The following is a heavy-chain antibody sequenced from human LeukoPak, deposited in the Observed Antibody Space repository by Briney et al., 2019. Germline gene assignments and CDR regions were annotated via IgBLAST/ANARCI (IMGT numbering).Heavy chain of an antibody. CDR2: IKQDGSEK. V-gene: IGHV3-7*01. D-gene: IGHD5-12*01. J-gene: IGHJ6*03. Sequence: GGSLRLSCAASRFTFSNYWMSWVRQAPGKGLEWVANIKQDGSEKYYVDSVKGRFTISRDNAKNSMYLQMNSLRAEDTAVYYCTRDGATFSGYDWYYYMDVWGKGTTVTISS. CDR3: TRDGATFSGYDWYYYMDV. CDR1: RFTFSNYW.